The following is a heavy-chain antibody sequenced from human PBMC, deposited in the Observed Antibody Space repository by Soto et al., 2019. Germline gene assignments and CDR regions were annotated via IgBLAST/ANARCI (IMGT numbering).Heavy chain of an antibody. D-gene: IGHD3-22*01. CDR3: AKILYDSYTSPLDY. J-gene: IGHJ4*02. Sequence: QVQLVESGGGVAQPGMSLRLSCAASGFTFSSFGMHWVRQAPGKGLEWVTIISYDGRKSYYADSVKGRFTISRDNSKNTLYLQMFSLRVEDTAVYHCAKILYDSYTSPLDYWGQGTLVTVSS. CDR1: GFTFSSFG. CDR2: ISYDGRKS. V-gene: IGHV3-30*18.